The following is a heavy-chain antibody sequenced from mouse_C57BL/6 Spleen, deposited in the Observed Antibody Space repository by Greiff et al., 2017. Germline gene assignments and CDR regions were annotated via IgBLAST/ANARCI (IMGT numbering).Heavy chain of an antibody. J-gene: IGHJ3*01. D-gene: IGHD2-4*01. CDR2: INPGSGGT. Sequence: VKVVESGAELVRPGTSVKVSCKASGYAFTNYWIEWVKQRPGQGLEWIGVINPGSGGTNYNEEFTGKETLTADKSSSTAYMQLSSLTSEDSAVYFCAKSETYYDYDEEFAYWGQGTLVTVSA. CDR1: GYAFTNYW. CDR3: AKSETYYDYDEEFAY. V-gene: IGHV1-54*01.